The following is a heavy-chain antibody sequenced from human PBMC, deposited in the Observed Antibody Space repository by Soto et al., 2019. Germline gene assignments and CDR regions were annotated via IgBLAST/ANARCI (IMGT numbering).Heavy chain of an antibody. CDR3: AKDRAVAGWYYFDY. Sequence: PGGSLRLSCAASGFTVSTKYMSWVRQAPGKGLEWVSVIYSGGSTFYADSVRGRFTISRDNSKNTVYLQMNSLRAEDTAVYYCAKDRAVAGWYYFDYWGQGTLVTVSS. V-gene: IGHV3-66*01. CDR1: GFTVSTKY. CDR2: IYSGGST. D-gene: IGHD6-19*01. J-gene: IGHJ4*02.